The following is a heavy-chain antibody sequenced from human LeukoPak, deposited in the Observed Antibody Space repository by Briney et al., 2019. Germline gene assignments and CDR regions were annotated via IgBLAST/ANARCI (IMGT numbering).Heavy chain of an antibody. CDR3: ARGRGPKDY. CDR2: IYHSGST. CDR1: GGSISSGGYY. D-gene: IGHD3-10*01. V-gene: IGHV4-30-2*01. Sequence: SETLSLTCTVSGGSISSGGYYWSWLRQPPGKGLEWIGYIYHSGSTYYNPSLKSRVTISVDRSKNQFSLKLSSVTAADTAVYYCARGRGPKDYWGQGTLVTVSS. J-gene: IGHJ4*02.